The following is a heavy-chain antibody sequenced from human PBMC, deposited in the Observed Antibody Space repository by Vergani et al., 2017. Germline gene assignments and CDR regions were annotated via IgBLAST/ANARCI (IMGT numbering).Heavy chain of an antibody. J-gene: IGHJ6*02. CDR1: GFTFSDYY. CDR3: ARHLYCSSTSCYNQNKWHYYYYGMDV. CDR2: ISSSSSYT. Sequence: QVQLVESGGGLVKPGGSLRLSCAASGFTFSDYYMSWIRQAPGKGLEWVSYISSSSSYTNYADSVKGRFTISRDNAKNSLYLQMNSLRAEDTAVYYCARHLYCSSTSCYNQNKWHYYYYGMDVWGQGTTVTVSS. D-gene: IGHD2-2*01. V-gene: IGHV3-11*05.